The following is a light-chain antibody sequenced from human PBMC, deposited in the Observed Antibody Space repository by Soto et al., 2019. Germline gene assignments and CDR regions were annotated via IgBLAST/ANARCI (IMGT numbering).Light chain of an antibody. CDR1: QSISSW. V-gene: IGKV1-5*03. CDR3: KQYYSYYL. CDR2: KAS. J-gene: IGKJ2*01. Sequence: DIQMTQSPSTLSASVGDRVTITCRASQSISSWLAWYQQKPGKAPKLLIYKASSLESGVPSRFSGSGSGTEFPLPTSSRQPCDFAIYYCKQYYSYYLLGQGTKLE.